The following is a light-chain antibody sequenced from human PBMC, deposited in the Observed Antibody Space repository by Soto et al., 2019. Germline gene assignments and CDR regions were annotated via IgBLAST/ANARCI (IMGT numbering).Light chain of an antibody. CDR3: QRRSNWRLT. Sequence: EIGLTQSPATLSLSPGERATLSCRASPSVTSYLARYQQKPGQAPSLLTSYASNRATGIPARFSRSGSGTDFALPISSLEPEDFAVYYCQRRSNWRLTLRGRTKVDIK. CDR1: PSVTSY. J-gene: IGKJ4*02. V-gene: IGKV3-11*01. CDR2: YAS.